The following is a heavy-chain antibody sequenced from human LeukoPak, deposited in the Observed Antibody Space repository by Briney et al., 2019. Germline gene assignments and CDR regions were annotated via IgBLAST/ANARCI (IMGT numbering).Heavy chain of an antibody. CDR3: AREGSTSPALDY. CDR1: GFTFNSYS. J-gene: IGHJ4*02. D-gene: IGHD2-2*01. Sequence: GGSLRLSCAASGFTFNSYSMNWVRQAPGQGLEWVSSITSSSNFIYYADSVKGRFTISRDNAKNSLYLQMNSLRAEDTAVYYCAREGSTSPALDYWGQGTLVTVSS. V-gene: IGHV3-21*01. CDR2: ITSSSNFI.